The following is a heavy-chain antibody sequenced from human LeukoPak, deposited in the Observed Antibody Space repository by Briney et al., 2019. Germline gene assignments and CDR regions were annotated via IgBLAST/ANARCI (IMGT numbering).Heavy chain of an antibody. J-gene: IGHJ6*02. CDR1: GFSLSTSGVG. Sequence: SGPTLVNPTQTLTLTCTFSGFSLSTSGVGVGWIRQPPGEALEWLALIYWNDDKRYSPSLKSRLTITKDTSKNQVVLTMTNMDPVDTATYYCARNNIVVVPAAHYYYYGMDVWGQGTTVTVSS. CDR2: IYWNDDK. D-gene: IGHD2-2*01. CDR3: ARNNIVVVPAAHYYYYGMDV. V-gene: IGHV2-5*01.